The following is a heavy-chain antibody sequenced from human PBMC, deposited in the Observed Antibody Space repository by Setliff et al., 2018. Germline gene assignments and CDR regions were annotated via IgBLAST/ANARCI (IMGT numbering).Heavy chain of an antibody. CDR2: ISGYNGNT. CDR1: GYTFISYG. Sequence: ASVKVSCKTSGYTFISYGISWVRQAPGQGLEWMGWISGYNGNTDYAQKFQGRVIVTRDTSSSTAYMELRSLRPDDTAVYFCARGRIHDSSDYIGNWYDPWGQGTLVTVSS. CDR3: ARGRIHDSSDYIGNWYDP. V-gene: IGHV1-18*01. J-gene: IGHJ5*02. D-gene: IGHD3-22*01.